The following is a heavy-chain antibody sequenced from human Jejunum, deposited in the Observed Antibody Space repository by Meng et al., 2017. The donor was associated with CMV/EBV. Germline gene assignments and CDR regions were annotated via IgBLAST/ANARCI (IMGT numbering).Heavy chain of an antibody. CDR1: GFTFSRNW. V-gene: IGHV3-7*01. Sequence: GFTFSRNWMTWVRQAPGKGLEWVANISEDGGEIYYVDSLKGRFTISRDNAKNSLYLQMNSLRAEDSAVYYCARITTFGTGLHGMDVWGQGTTVTVSS. J-gene: IGHJ6*02. CDR2: ISEDGGEI. CDR3: ARITTFGTGLHGMDV. D-gene: IGHD3-3*01.